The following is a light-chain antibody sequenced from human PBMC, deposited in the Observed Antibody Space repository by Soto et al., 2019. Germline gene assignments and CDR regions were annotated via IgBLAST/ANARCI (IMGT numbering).Light chain of an antibody. CDR3: QQTYITPIT. Sequence: DIEVTQSPASLSASVGDRVTISCRTSQTINNNLNWYQQRPGKAPKLLIYSSSSLMSGVPPRFSGSGSGTEFTLTISSLQPEDFATYFCQQTYITPITFGQGTRLDIK. J-gene: IGKJ5*01. CDR2: SSS. V-gene: IGKV1-39*01. CDR1: QTINNN.